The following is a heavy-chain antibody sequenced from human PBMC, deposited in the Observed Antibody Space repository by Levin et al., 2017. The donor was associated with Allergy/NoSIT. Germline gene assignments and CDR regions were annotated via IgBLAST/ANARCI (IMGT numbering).Heavy chain of an antibody. J-gene: IGHJ6*02. D-gene: IGHD2-15*01. CDR3: ATRLTGEVVAATMDV. CDR2: ISGSGGST. Sequence: GESLKISCAASGFTFSSYAMSWVRQAPGKGLEWVSAISGSGGSTYYADSVKGRFTISRDNSKNTLYLQMNSLRAEDTAVYYCATRLTGEVVAATMDVWGQGTTVTVSS. V-gene: IGHV3-23*01. CDR1: GFTFSSYA.